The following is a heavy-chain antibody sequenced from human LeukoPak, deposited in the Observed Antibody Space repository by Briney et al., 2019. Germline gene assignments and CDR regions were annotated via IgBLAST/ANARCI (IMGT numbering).Heavy chain of an antibody. Sequence: ASVKVSCKASGYTFTNYHIIWVRQAAGQGLEWMGWMNPNTGYTVYAQKFRGRVTMTRNTSISTAYMELSSLRSVDTAVYYCARGQGFGGQQLVRWGQGTLVTVSS. CDR2: MNPNTGYT. CDR3: ARGQGFGGQQLVR. V-gene: IGHV1-8*01. CDR1: GYTFTNYH. D-gene: IGHD6-13*01. J-gene: IGHJ4*02.